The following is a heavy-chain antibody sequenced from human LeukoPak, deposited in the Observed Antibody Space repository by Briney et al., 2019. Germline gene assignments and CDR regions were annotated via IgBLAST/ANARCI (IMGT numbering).Heavy chain of an antibody. D-gene: IGHD3-10*01. Sequence: GGSLRLSCAASGFTFSSYSMNWVRQAPGKGLEWVGRIKSKTDGGTTDYAAPVKGRFTISRDDSKNTLYLQMNSLKTEDTAVYYCTTVSYYGSGSLDYWGQGTLVTVSS. V-gene: IGHV3-15*01. J-gene: IGHJ4*02. CDR1: GFTFSSYS. CDR3: TTVSYYGSGSLDY. CDR2: IKSKTDGGTT.